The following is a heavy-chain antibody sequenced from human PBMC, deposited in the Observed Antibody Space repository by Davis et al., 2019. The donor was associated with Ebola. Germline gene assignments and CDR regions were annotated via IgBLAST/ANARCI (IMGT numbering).Heavy chain of an antibody. CDR1: GDSVSSNSAA. Sequence: SQTLSLTCAISGDSVSSNSAAWNWIRQSPSRGLEWLGRTYYRSKWYNDYAVSVKSRITINPDTSKNQFSLQLNSVTPEDTAVYYCARAVLLWFGELFFHYYGMDVWGQGTTVTVSS. CDR3: ARAVLLWFGELFFHYYGMDV. D-gene: IGHD3-10*01. CDR2: TYYRSKWYN. J-gene: IGHJ6*02. V-gene: IGHV6-1*01.